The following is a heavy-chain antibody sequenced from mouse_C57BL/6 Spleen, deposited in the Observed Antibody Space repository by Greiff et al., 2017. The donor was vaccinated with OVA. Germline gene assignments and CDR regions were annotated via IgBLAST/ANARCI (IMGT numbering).Heavy chain of an antibody. V-gene: IGHV1-76*01. D-gene: IGHD3-3*01. CDR2: IYPGSGNT. Sequence: VQLQESGAELVRPGASVKLSCKASGYTFTDYYINWVKQRPGQGLEWIARIYPGSGNTYYNEKFKGKATLTAEKSSSTAYMQLSSLTSEDSAVYFCAREGHYFDYWGQGTTLTVSA. J-gene: IGHJ2*01. CDR1: GYTFTDYY. CDR3: AREGHYFDY.